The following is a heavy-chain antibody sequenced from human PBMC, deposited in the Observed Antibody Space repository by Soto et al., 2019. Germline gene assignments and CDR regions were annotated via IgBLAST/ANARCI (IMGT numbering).Heavy chain of an antibody. Sequence: EVQLVESGGGLLQPGGSLRLSCAASGFTFSWFGMNWVRQAPGKGLEWVSYISSGSNTINYAESVRGRFTISRDNAKNSLYLQMNILRDDDTAVYYCARDSSSSYYYFDYWGQGTLVTVSS. D-gene: IGHD3-22*01. J-gene: IGHJ4*02. CDR2: ISSGSNTI. CDR1: GFTFSWFG. V-gene: IGHV3-48*02. CDR3: ARDSSSSYYYFDY.